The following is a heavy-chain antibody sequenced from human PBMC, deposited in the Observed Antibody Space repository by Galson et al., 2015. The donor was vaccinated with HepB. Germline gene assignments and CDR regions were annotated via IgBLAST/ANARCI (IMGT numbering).Heavy chain of an antibody. CDR2: ISHDGNNK. Sequence: SLRLSCAASGFTFSDYGIHWVRQAPGKGLEWVAVISHDGNNKYYGDSVKGRFTISRDNPKNTLHLQLNSQRAEETAVYYCAKDLNLQSRDSGSFFRIYYYYGVDVWGQGTTVTVSS. CDR1: GFTFSDYG. J-gene: IGHJ6*02. V-gene: IGHV3-30*18. D-gene: IGHD3-10*01. CDR3: AKDLNLQSRDSGSFFRIYYYYGVDV.